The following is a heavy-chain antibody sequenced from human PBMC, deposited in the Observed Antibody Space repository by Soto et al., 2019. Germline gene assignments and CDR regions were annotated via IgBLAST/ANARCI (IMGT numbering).Heavy chain of an antibody. CDR1: GGSISSGGYY. V-gene: IGHV4-31*03. Sequence: PSETLSLTCTVSGGSISSGGYYWSWIRQHPGKGLEWIGYIYYSGSTYYNPSLKSRVTISVDTSKNQFSLKLSSVTAADTAVYYCARSRDGYIFDYWGQGTLVTVSS. CDR3: ARSRDGYIFDY. J-gene: IGHJ4*02. CDR2: IYYSGST. D-gene: IGHD5-12*01.